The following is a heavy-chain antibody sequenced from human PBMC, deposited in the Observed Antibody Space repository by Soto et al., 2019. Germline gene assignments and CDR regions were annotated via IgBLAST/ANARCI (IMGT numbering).Heavy chain of an antibody. D-gene: IGHD6-25*01. J-gene: IGHJ4*02. V-gene: IGHV4-39*01. CDR3: ARLTGGRFFDY. CDR1: GGSISSSSYY. CDR2: IYYSGST. Sequence: QLLESGPGLVKPSETLSLTCTVSGGSISSSSYYWGWIRQPPGKGLEWIGSIYYSGSTYYNPSLKSRVTISVDTSKNQFSLKLSSVTAADTAVYYCARLTGGRFFDYWGQGTLVTVSS.